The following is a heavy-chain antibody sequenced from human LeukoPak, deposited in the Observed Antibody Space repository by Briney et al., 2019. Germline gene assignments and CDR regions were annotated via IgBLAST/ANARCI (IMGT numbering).Heavy chain of an antibody. Sequence: KHGESLKISCKGSGYSFSTYWIGRVRQMPGKGLEWMGLIYPGDSDTRYSPSFQGQVTISADKSIATAYLQWSSLKASDTAMYYCARGTEYGWFDPWGQGTLVTVSS. CDR1: GYSFSTYW. V-gene: IGHV5-51*01. D-gene: IGHD2/OR15-2a*01. CDR2: IYPGDSDT. J-gene: IGHJ5*02. CDR3: ARGTEYGWFDP.